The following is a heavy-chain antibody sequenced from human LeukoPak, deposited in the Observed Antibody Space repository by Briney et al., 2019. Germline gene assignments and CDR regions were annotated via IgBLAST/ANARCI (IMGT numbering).Heavy chain of an antibody. J-gene: IGHJ4*02. Sequence: ASVKVSCKVSGYTLTELSMHWVRQAPGKGLEWMGGFDPEDGETIYAQKFQGRVTMTEDTSTDTAYMELSRLRSEDTAVYYCATGRGYSWGFGYWGQGTLVTVSS. V-gene: IGHV1-24*01. CDR2: FDPEDGET. D-gene: IGHD3-22*01. CDR3: ATGRGYSWGFGY. CDR1: GYTLTELS.